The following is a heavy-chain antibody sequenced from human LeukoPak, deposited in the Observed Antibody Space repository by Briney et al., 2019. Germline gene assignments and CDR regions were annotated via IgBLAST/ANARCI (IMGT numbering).Heavy chain of an antibody. D-gene: IGHD5-18*01. J-gene: IGHJ6*03. CDR3: ARDTAMAFYYMDV. Sequence: ASVTVSCKASGYTFTGYYMHWVRQAPGQGVEGMGWINPNSGGTNYAQKFQGRVTITREKSSSTAYMELSRLRSDDTAVYYCARDTAMAFYYMDVWGKGTTVTVSS. V-gene: IGHV1-2*02. CDR1: GYTFTGYY. CDR2: INPNSGGT.